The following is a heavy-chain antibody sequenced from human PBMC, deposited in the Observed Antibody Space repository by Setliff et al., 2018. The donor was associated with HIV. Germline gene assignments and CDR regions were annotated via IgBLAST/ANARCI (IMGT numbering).Heavy chain of an antibody. J-gene: IGHJ4*02. Sequence: SETLSLTCSVSGGVSGGIISSDSFFWSWIRQPAGKGLEWIGHISATGSTNYNPSLKSRVTMSLDTSKNQFSLNLNSVTAADAAVYFCARAREGWKPFAFDYWGQGTLVTVSS. D-gene: IGHD1-1*01. V-gene: IGHV4-61*09. CDR1: GGIISSDSFF. CDR2: ISATGST. CDR3: ARAREGWKPFAFDY.